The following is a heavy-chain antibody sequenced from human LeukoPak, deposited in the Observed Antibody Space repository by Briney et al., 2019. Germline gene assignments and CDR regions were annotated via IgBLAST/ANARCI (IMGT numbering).Heavy chain of an antibody. J-gene: IGHJ4*02. Sequence: ASVKVSCKASGGTFISYAISWVRQAPGQGLEWMGGIIPIFGTANYAQKFQGRVTITADESTSTAYMELSSLRSEDTAVYYCARGFIYYDSSGYQYYFDYWGQGTLVTVSS. D-gene: IGHD3-22*01. CDR3: ARGFIYYDSSGYQYYFDY. V-gene: IGHV1-69*13. CDR1: GGTFISYA. CDR2: IIPIFGTA.